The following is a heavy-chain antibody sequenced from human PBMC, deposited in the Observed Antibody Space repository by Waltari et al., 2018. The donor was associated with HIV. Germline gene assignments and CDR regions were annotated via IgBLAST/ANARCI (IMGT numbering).Heavy chain of an antibody. CDR2: INPNSGST. CDR1: GYTFTGYY. Sequence: QVQLVQSGAEVKKPGASVKVSCKASGYTFTGYYMHWVRQAPGQGLEWMGWINPNSGSTNYEQKCQGRVTMTRDTSSSTAYMELSRLRSDDTAVYYCARGQAGIAAHYYYYGMDVWGQGTTVTVSS. J-gene: IGHJ6*02. D-gene: IGHD6-13*01. V-gene: IGHV1-2*02. CDR3: ARGQAGIAAHYYYYGMDV.